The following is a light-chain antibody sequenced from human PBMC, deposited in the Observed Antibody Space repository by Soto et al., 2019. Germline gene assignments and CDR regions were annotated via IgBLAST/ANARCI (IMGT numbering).Light chain of an antibody. CDR3: SSYAGSNNFV. J-gene: IGLJ1*01. Sequence: QSVLTQPPSASGSPGQSITISCTGTSSDVGAYTFVSWHQQHPGKAPKVMIYEVTKRPSGVPDRFSGSKSGNTASLTVSGLQAEDEADYYCSSYAGSNNFVFGTGTKVTVL. CDR1: SSDVGAYTF. CDR2: EVT. V-gene: IGLV2-8*01.